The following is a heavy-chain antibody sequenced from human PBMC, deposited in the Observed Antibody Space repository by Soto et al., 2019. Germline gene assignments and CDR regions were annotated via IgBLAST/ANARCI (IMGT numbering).Heavy chain of an antibody. CDR2: IYHTGRT. V-gene: IGHV4-59*12. Sequence: QVQLQESGPGLEEASETLSLTCTVSGGSMSGYYWSWIRQPPGKGLEWIGFIYHTGRTYFIPSLKSRVTMSLDKYKNQFALNLTSVTAADTALYYCAREKTIFGVAPGGGIDIWGQGTTVTVSS. CDR1: GGSMSGYY. CDR3: AREKTIFGVAPGGGIDI. D-gene: IGHD3-3*01. J-gene: IGHJ6*02.